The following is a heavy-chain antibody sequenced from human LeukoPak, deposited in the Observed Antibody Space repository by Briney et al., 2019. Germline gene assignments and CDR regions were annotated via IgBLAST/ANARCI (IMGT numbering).Heavy chain of an antibody. J-gene: IGHJ3*02. CDR1: GGSISSSSYY. D-gene: IGHD3-22*01. Sequence: PSETLSLTCTVSGGSISSSSYYWGWIRQPPGKGLEWIGSIYYSGSTYYDPSLKSRVTISVDTSKNQFSLKLSSVTAADTAVYYCARPPYYDSSGYNAFDIWGQGTMVTVSS. V-gene: IGHV4-39*01. CDR2: IYYSGST. CDR3: ARPPYYDSSGYNAFDI.